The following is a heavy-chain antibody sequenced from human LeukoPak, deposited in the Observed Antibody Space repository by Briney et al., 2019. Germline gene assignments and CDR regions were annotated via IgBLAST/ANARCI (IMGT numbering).Heavy chain of an antibody. CDR2: IYNSGST. CDR3: ARAQRGGWFDP. J-gene: IGHJ5*02. Sequence: SETLSLTCTVSGGFISGHYWTWIRQPPGKGLEWIGYIYNSGSTKYSPSLKSRVTMSVDTSKNQFSLKLSSVTAADTAVYYCARAQRGGWFDPWGQGTLVIVSS. V-gene: IGHV4-59*11. D-gene: IGHD4-23*01. CDR1: GGFISGHY.